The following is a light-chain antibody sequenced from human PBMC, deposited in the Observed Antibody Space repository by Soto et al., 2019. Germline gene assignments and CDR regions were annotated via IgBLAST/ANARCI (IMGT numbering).Light chain of an antibody. V-gene: IGKV3-20*01. CDR3: QQYGTTAST. Sequence: EIVLTQSPGTLSLSPGERATLSCRASQSVSSSYLAWYQQKPGQAPRLLIYGASRRATGIPDRFSGSGSGTDFILTSSRLETEEFAVYYCQQYGTTASTFGQGTKLEIK. CDR2: GAS. CDR1: QSVSSSY. J-gene: IGKJ2*02.